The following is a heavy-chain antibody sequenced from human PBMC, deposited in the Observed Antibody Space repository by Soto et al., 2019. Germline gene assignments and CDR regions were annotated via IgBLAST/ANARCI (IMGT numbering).Heavy chain of an antibody. V-gene: IGHV1-3*01. Sequence: ASVKVSCKASGYTFTSYAMHWVRQAPGQRLEWMGWINAGNGNTKYSQKFQGRVTITRDTSASTAYMELSSLRSEDTAVYYCAIRHDYGDYSDDAFDIWGQGTMVTVSS. J-gene: IGHJ3*02. CDR1: GYTFTSYA. D-gene: IGHD4-17*01. CDR3: AIRHDYGDYSDDAFDI. CDR2: INAGNGNT.